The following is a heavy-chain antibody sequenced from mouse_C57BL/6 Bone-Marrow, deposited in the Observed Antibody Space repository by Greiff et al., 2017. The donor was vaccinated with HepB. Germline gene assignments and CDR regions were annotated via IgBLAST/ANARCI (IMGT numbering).Heavy chain of an antibody. Sequence: EVLLVESGGGLVQPGGSMKLSCAASGFTFSDSWMDWVRQPPEKGLEWVAEISNKANNLATYYAVSVKGRFTISRDDSKSSVYLQMRSSRAEDTGIYCGTREHDYDGFAHWGQGTRVTVSA. CDR3: TREHDYDGFAH. V-gene: IGHV6-6*01. J-gene: IGHJ3*01. CDR1: GFTFSDSW. D-gene: IGHD2-4*01. CDR2: ISNKANNLAT.